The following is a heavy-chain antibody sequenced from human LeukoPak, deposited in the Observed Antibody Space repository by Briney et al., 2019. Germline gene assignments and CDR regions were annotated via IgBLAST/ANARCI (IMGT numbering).Heavy chain of an antibody. J-gene: IGHJ3*02. CDR3: ARRLNYDPSGLGAWGRRMGFDI. CDR1: GGSISSGDYY. CDR2: IYYSGST. Sequence: SETLSLTCTVSGGSISSGDYYWSWIRQPPGKGLEWIGYIYYSGSTYYNPSLKSRVTISVDTSKNQFSLKLSSVTAADTAVYYCARRLNYDPSGLGAWGRRMGFDIWGQGTMVTVSS. D-gene: IGHD3-3*01. V-gene: IGHV4-30-4*01.